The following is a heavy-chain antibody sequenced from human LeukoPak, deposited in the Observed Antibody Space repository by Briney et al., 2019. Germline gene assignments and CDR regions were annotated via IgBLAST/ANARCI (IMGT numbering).Heavy chain of an antibody. J-gene: IGHJ3*02. Sequence: QTLSLTCAISGDSVSANGAAWNWIRQSPSRGLEWLGRTYYRSKWYNDYAVSVKSRITINPDTSKNQFSLQLNSVTPEDTAVYYCARVPYYDFQADAFDIWGQGTMVTVSS. CDR3: ARVPYYDFQADAFDI. V-gene: IGHV6-1*01. CDR2: TYYRSKWYN. D-gene: IGHD3-3*01. CDR1: GDSVSANGAA.